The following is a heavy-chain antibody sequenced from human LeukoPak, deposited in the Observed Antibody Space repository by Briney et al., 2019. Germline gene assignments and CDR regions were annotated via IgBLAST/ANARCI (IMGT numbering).Heavy chain of an antibody. J-gene: IGHJ3*02. D-gene: IGHD5-24*01. CDR2: IYPGDSDT. Sequence: GESLKISCKGSGYSFTSYLIGWVRQMPGKGLEWMGIIYPGDSDTRYSPSFQGQVTISADKSISTAYLQWSSLKASDTAMYYCATSGRRDGYNYGDAFDIWGQGTMVTVSS. CDR3: ATSGRRDGYNYGDAFDI. CDR1: GYSFTSYL. V-gene: IGHV5-51*01.